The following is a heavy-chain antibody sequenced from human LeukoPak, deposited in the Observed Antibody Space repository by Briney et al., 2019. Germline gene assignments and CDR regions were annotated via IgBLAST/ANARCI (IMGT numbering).Heavy chain of an antibody. V-gene: IGHV3-23*01. J-gene: IGHJ4*02. CDR1: GFTFSTYA. Sequence: GGSLRLSCAASGFTFSTYAMSWVRQAPGKGLECVSGISVSGDTTYYVDSVKGRFTVSRDDSKNTLSLQMNSLRAEDTATYYCAKVIMSYCSSASCYSFDYWGQGTLVTVSS. CDR3: AKVIMSYCSSASCYSFDY. CDR2: ISVSGDTT. D-gene: IGHD2-2*01.